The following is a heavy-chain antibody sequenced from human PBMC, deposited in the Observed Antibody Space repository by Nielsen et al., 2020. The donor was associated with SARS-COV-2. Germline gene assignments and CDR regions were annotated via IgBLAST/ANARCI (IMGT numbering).Heavy chain of an antibody. J-gene: IGHJ4*02. CDR1: GGSFSGYY. D-gene: IGHD6-13*01. V-gene: IGHV4-34*01. CDR3: AKGTDSRKPGY. Sequence: SETLSLTCAVSGGSFSGYYWNWIRQPPGKGLEWIGEIHPSGNTNYNPSLESRVTMSLDTSKNQFSLKLSSVTAADTAVYYCAKGTDSRKPGYWGQGTLVTVSA. CDR2: IHPSGNT.